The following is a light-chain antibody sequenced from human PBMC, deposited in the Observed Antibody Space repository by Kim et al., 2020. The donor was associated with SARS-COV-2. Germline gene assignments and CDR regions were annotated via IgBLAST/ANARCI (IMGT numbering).Light chain of an antibody. V-gene: IGLV3-1*01. CDR1: DLDNRY. Sequence: SYELTQPPSVSVSSGQTATITCSGDDLDNRYVSWYQQKAGQSPVLVIYQDNKRPSGLPERFSGSNSGNTATLTISGALPMDEADYYCQTWDVSSGVFGAG. J-gene: IGLJ1*01. CDR3: QTWDVSSGV. CDR2: QDN.